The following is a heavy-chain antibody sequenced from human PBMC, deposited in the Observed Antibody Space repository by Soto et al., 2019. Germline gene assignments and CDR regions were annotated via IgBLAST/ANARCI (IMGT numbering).Heavy chain of an antibody. CDR2: ISAYNGNT. Sequence: GASSEVSCKASGYTFTSYGISWVRQAPGQGLEWMGWISAYNGNTNYAQKLQGRVTMTTDTSTSTAYMELRSLRSDDTAVYYCARDKPEAYCGGDCYRDYWGQGTLVTVSS. CDR1: GYTFTSYG. V-gene: IGHV1-18*01. D-gene: IGHD2-21*02. CDR3: ARDKPEAYCGGDCYRDY. J-gene: IGHJ4*02.